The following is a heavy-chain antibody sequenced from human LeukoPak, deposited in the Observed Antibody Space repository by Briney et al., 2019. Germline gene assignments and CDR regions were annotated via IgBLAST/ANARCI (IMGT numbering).Heavy chain of an antibody. J-gene: IGHJ3*02. D-gene: IGHD3-10*01. CDR3: ARDGNYRVADDI. Sequence: GGSLRLSCAASGFTFSTYWMHWARQDPGKGLVWVSRINSDGSNTIYADSVKGRFTISRDNAKNALYLQMNSLRPEDTAVYYCARDGNYRVADDIWGQGTKVTVSS. CDR1: GFTFSTYW. V-gene: IGHV3-74*01. CDR2: INSDGSNT.